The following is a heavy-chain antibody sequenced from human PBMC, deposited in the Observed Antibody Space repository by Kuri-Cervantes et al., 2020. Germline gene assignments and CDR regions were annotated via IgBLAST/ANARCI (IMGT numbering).Heavy chain of an antibody. CDR3: VRVGVVGTRAWGY. Sequence: ESLEISRAASGSTFCSYWESWGRQDPGKGLELVGNIKKDGSEKYYVDSVKGRFNISRDNAKNTLSLEMKSPGAADTDVYYCVRVGVVGTRAWGYWGQGTLVTVSS. CDR1: GSTFCSYW. D-gene: IGHD2-15*01. V-gene: IGHV3-7*03. J-gene: IGHJ4*02. CDR2: IKKDGSEK.